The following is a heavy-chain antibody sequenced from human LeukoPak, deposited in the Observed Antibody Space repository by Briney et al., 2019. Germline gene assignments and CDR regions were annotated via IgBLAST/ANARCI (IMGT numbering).Heavy chain of an antibody. CDR3: AKGDGDFPLDH. V-gene: IGHV3-23*01. D-gene: IGHD4-17*01. J-gene: IGHJ4*02. CDR1: GFTFSSDA. CDR2: ISGSGGST. Sequence: RPGGSLRLSCAVSGFTFSSDAMSWVRQAPGKGLEWVSSISGSGGSTYYADSVKGRFIISRDTSKNTLDLQMNSLRAEDTAIYYCAKGDGDFPLDHWGQGTLVTVSS.